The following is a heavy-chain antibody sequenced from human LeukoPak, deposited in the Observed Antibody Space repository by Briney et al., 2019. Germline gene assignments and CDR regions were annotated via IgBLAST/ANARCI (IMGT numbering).Heavy chain of an antibody. V-gene: IGHV3-9*01. J-gene: IGHJ4*02. D-gene: IGHD4-17*01. CDR2: ISWNRGSI. CDR3: AKEGVLFYGDSPLNYFDY. Sequence: PGGSLRLSCAASGFTFHDYAMHWVRQAPAKGLEWVSGISWNRGSIVYADSVKGRFTIPRDNAKNSLYLQMNSLGAEDTDLYYCAKEGVLFYGDSPLNYFDYWGQGTLVTVSS. CDR1: GFTFHDYA.